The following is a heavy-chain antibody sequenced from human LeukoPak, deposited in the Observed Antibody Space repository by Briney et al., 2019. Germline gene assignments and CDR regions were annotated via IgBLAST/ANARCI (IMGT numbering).Heavy chain of an antibody. CDR3: ARESEYATATVDY. CDR2: ISSNGGST. Sequence: PGGSLRLSCAASGFTFGSYAMHWVRQAPGKGLEYVSAISSNGGSTYYANSVKGRFTISRDNSKNTLYLQMGSLRAEDMAVYYCARESEYATATVDYWGQGTLVTVSS. CDR1: GFTFGSYA. V-gene: IGHV3-64*01. D-gene: IGHD4-17*01. J-gene: IGHJ4*02.